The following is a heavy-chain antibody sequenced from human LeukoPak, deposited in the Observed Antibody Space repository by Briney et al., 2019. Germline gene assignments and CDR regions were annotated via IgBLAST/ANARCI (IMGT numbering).Heavy chain of an antibody. CDR3: AKAEREYSYGSFDY. V-gene: IGHV3-23*01. D-gene: IGHD5-18*01. CDR2: ISGSGGGT. Sequence: GGSLRFSCAVSGITLSNYGMSWVRQAPGKGLECVAGISGSGGGTYYADSVKGRFTISRDNPKNTLYLQMNSLRAEDTAVYYCAKAEREYSYGSFDYWGQGTLVTVSS. J-gene: IGHJ4*02. CDR1: GITLSNYG.